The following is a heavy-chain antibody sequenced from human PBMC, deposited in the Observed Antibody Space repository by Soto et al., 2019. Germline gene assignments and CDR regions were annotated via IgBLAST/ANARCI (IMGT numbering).Heavy chain of an antibody. CDR3: TRVTYYYDSSGSLPGY. CDR2: IRSKAYGGTT. J-gene: IGHJ4*02. CDR1: GFTFGDYA. Sequence: PGGSLRLSCTASGFTFGDYAMSWFRQAPGKGLEWVGFIRSKAYGGTTEYAASVKGRFTISRDDSKSIAYLQMNSLKTEDTAVYYCTRVTYYYDSSGSLPGYWGQGTLVTVSS. D-gene: IGHD3-22*01. V-gene: IGHV3-49*03.